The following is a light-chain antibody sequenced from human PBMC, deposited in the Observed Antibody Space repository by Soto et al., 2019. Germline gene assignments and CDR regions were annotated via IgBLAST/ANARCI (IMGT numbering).Light chain of an antibody. CDR2: TNN. J-gene: IGLJ3*02. Sequence: QSVLTQPPSASGTPGQRVTISCSGSSSNIGRKPVNWYQHLPGSAPKLLIFTNNRRPSGVPDRFSGSKSGTSASLAITGLQSKDEADYYCATWDDILRGPVFGGGTQLTVL. V-gene: IGLV1-44*01. CDR3: ATWDDILRGPV. CDR1: SSNIGRKP.